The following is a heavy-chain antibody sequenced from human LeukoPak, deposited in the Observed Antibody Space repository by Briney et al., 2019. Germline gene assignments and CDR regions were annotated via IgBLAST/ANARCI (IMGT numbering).Heavy chain of an antibody. CDR2: IYYTGST. J-gene: IGHJ6*02. D-gene: IGHD2-15*01. V-gene: IGHV4-39*07. CDR3: ARAGYYCSGGSCYSGTYYYYGMDV. Sequence: PSETLSLTCTVSGGSISSSSHYWGWIRQPPGKGLEWIGSIYYTGSTYYNPSLKSRVTISVDTSKNQFSLKLSSVTAADTAVYYCARAGYYCSGGSCYSGTYYYYGMDVWGQGTTVTVSS. CDR1: GGSISSSSHY.